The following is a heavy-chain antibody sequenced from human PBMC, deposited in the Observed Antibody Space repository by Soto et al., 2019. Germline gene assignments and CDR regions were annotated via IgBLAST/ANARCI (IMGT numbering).Heavy chain of an antibody. Sequence: QVQLVESGGGVVQPGTSLRLSCVGSGFTFRSDVIHWVRQAPGKVLEWVALTSYEGSNKDYGDSVKGRFTISRDNSSNTVDLQMDSLRRENTALYYCARWGTTGGLDVWGQGTLVSVSS. CDR1: GFTFRSDV. D-gene: IGHD3-16*01. J-gene: IGHJ1*01. CDR2: TSYEGSNK. CDR3: ARWGTTGGLDV. V-gene: IGHV3-30*04.